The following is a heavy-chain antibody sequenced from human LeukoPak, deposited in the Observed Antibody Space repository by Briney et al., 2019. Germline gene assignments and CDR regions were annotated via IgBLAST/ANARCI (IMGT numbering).Heavy chain of an antibody. CDR1: GFIVSSNY. D-gene: IGHD2-2*01. V-gene: IGHV3-66*02. CDR3: ARDEGGGTSWSSLDY. Sequence: GGSLRLSRAASGFIVSSNYMSWVRQAPGKGLEWVSVIYSGGSTYYADSVKGRFTISRDNSKNTLYLQMNSLRAEDTAVYYCARDEGGGTSWSSLDYWGQGTLVTVSS. CDR2: IYSGGST. J-gene: IGHJ4*01.